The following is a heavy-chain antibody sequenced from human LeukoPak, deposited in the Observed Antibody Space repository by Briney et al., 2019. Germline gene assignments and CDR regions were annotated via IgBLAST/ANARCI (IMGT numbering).Heavy chain of an antibody. D-gene: IGHD3-22*01. V-gene: IGHV1-69*04. J-gene: IGHJ4*02. CDR3: ARVDYYDSSGYYRETLAFGY. CDR1: GGTFSSYA. Sequence: SVKVSCKASGGTFSSYAISWVRQAPGQGLEWMGRIIPILGIANYAQKFQGRVTITADKSTSTAYMELSSLRSEDTAAYYCARVDYYDSSGYYRETLAFGYWGQGTLVTVSS. CDR2: IIPILGIA.